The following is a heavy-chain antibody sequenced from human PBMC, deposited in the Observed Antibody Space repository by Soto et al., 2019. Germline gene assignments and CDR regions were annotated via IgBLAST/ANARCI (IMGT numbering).Heavy chain of an antibody. J-gene: IGHJ3*02. CDR3: GRKYQLLSNAFEI. Sequence: ASVKVSCKASGYTFTGYYMHWVRQAPGQGLEWMGWINPNSGGTNYAQKYQGWVTMTRDTSISTAYMELSRLRSEDTAVYYCGRKYQLLSNAFEIWGQESMVTVSS. CDR2: INPNSGGT. D-gene: IGHD2-2*01. CDR1: GYTFTGYY. V-gene: IGHV1-2*04.